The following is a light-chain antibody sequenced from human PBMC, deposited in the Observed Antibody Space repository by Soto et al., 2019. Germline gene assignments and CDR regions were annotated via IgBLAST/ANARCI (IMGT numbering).Light chain of an antibody. V-gene: IGLV1-44*01. Sequence: QLVLTQPPSASGTPGQRVTISCSGSTSNIGSRNVNWYQQLPGTAPKLLIYGNNQRPQGVPDRISGSKSGTSASLAISGLHSEDEADYYCATWDNILNGMLFGGGTKLTVL. CDR2: GNN. CDR3: ATWDNILNGML. J-gene: IGLJ3*02. CDR1: TSNIGSRN.